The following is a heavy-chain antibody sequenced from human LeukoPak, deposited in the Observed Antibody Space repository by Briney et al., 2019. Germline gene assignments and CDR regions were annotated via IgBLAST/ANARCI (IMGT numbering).Heavy chain of an antibody. CDR1: GGSFSGYY. CDR3: ARADYYDSSAFSRMHWYFDL. CDR2: INHSGCT. Sequence: SETLSLTCAVYGGSFSGYYWSWIRQPPGKGLEWIGEINHSGCTNYNPSLKSRVTISVDTSKNQFSLKLSSVTAADTAVYYCARADYYDSSAFSRMHWYFDLWGRGTLVTVSS. D-gene: IGHD3-22*01. J-gene: IGHJ2*01. V-gene: IGHV4-34*01.